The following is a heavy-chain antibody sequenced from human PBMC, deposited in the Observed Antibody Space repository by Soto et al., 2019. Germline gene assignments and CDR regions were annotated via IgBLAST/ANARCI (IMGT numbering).Heavy chain of an antibody. Sequence: QVQLVQSGAEVKKPGSSVKVSCKASGGTFSSSSTNWVRQAPGQGVEWMGGIIPLFGTTFYTEPFHGRVTFTADDSTGTAYMEVSSLKSDDTAVYFCARGRLPTPGDSHDVMDVWGQGTTVTVSS. CDR3: ARGRLPTPGDSHDVMDV. J-gene: IGHJ6*02. V-gene: IGHV1-69*12. CDR1: GGTFSSSS. D-gene: IGHD6-25*01. CDR2: IIPLFGTT.